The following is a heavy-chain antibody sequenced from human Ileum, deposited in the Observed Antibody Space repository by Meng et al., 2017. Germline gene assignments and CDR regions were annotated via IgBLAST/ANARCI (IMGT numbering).Heavy chain of an antibody. J-gene: IGHJ4*02. CDR2: IRASGGIT. CDR1: GYTFTSYY. V-gene: IGHV1-46*01. D-gene: IGHD1-14*01. CDR3: ARESPETFNFEY. Sequence: ASVKVSCKASGYTFTSYYIHWVRQAPGQGLEYMGIIRASGGITSYAQKFQGRVTMTRDTSTSTVYMEVNSLRSEDTAVYYCARESPETFNFEYWGQGTLVTVSS.